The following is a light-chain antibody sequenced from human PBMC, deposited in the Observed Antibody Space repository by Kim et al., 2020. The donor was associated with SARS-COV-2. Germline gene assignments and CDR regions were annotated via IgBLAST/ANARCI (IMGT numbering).Light chain of an antibody. CDR2: RNN. CDR1: NNNVGNEG. V-gene: IGLV10-54*01. CDR3: SAWDSSLSNVL. J-gene: IGLJ2*01. Sequence: QTATLTCTGNNNNVGNEGAAWLQQHQGHPPKLLSYRNNNRPSGISERVSASRSGITASLTITGLQPEDEADYYCSAWDSSLSNVLFGGGTKVTVL.